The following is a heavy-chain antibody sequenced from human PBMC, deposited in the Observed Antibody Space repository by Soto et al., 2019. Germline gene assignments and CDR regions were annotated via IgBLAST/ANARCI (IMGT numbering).Heavy chain of an antibody. D-gene: IGHD6-19*01. Sequence: EVQLLESGGGLVQPGGSLTLSCAASGFTFISYAMGWVRQAPGKGLEWVSTLSGGGGTTHYADSVEGRFTISRDNSKDTLYLQMNSLRAEDTALYYCAKSLQWLAFDYWGQGTLVTVSS. V-gene: IGHV3-23*01. J-gene: IGHJ4*02. CDR1: GFTFISYA. CDR2: LSGGGGTT. CDR3: AKSLQWLAFDY.